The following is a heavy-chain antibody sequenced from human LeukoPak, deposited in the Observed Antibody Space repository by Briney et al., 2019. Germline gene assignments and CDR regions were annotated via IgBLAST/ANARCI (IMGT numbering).Heavy chain of an antibody. V-gene: IGHV4-4*07. Sequence: PSDTLSLTCTVSGGSITSNYWTWIRQPAGKGLEWIGRISASGNNNYNPSLKSRVTMSVDTSKNQFSLKLSSVTAADTAVYFCARADYTGFDYWGQGTLVTVSS. CDR3: ARADYTGFDY. CDR1: GGSITSNY. D-gene: IGHD4-11*01. CDR2: ISASGNN. J-gene: IGHJ4*02.